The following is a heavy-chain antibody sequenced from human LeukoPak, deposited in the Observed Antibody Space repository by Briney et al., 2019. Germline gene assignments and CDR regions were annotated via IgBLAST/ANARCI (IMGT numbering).Heavy chain of an antibody. CDR3: ARAQDYYGSGSYPY. CDR1: GASISRYY. J-gene: IGHJ4*02. V-gene: IGHV4-59*12. CDR2: IYYSGST. D-gene: IGHD3-10*01. Sequence: SETLSLTCTVSGASISRYYWSWIRQPPGKGLEWIGYIYYSGSTTYSPSLKSRVTMSVDTSKNQFSLKLSSVTAADTAVYYCARAQDYYGSGSYPYWGQGTLVTVSS.